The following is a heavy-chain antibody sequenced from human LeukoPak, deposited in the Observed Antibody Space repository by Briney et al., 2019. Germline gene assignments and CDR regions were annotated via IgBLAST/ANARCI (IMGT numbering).Heavy chain of an antibody. CDR2: IYYSGST. CDR1: GGSISSSSYY. V-gene: IGHV4-39*07. CDR3: ARGGYLAYYFDY. J-gene: IGHJ4*02. Sequence: PSETLSLTCTVSGGSISSSSYYWGWIRQPPGKGLEWIGSIYYSGSTYYNPSLKSRVTISVDTSKNQFSLKLSSVTAADTAVYYCARGGYLAYYFDYWGQGTLVTVSS. D-gene: IGHD5-12*01.